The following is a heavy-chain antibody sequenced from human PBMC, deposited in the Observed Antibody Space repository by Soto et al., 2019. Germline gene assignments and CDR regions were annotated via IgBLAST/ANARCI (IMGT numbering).Heavy chain of an antibody. CDR3: AREGALKPFSS. V-gene: IGHV3-23*01. J-gene: IGHJ5*02. Sequence: GGSLRLSCVASGFSFSTCAMGWVRQAPGKGLEWVSLIIPNSAATYYTDSVKGRFTISRDNSKNTLYLQMNSLRVEDTAVYYCAREGALKPFSSWGQGALVTVSS. CDR2: IIPNSAAT. CDR1: GFSFSTCA.